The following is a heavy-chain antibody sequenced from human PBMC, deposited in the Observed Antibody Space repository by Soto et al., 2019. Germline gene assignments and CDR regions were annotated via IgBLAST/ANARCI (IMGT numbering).Heavy chain of an antibody. Sequence: QVHLLESGGGVVQPGKSLRLSCVASGFSFDTYAIHWVRQAPGKGLQWVALISYEGSNTYYADSVRGRFTISRDNSKNTLYLQMSTLRPEDSGVYYCARVTPGNNLYYFSGLHVWGQGTSVTVSS. CDR1: GFSFDTYA. V-gene: IGHV3-30*15. J-gene: IGHJ6*02. D-gene: IGHD1-1*01. CDR2: ISYEGSNT. CDR3: ARVTPGNNLYYFSGLHV.